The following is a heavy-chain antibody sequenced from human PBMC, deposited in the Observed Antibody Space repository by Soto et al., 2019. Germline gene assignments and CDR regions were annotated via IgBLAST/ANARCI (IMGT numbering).Heavy chain of an antibody. D-gene: IGHD3-22*01. J-gene: IGHJ4*02. Sequence: GGSLRLSCAASGFTFSSYAMSWVRQAPGKGLEWVPAISGSGGSTYYADSVKGRFTISRDNSKNTLYLQMNSLRAEDTAVYYCAKDWATYYYDSSGFDYWGQGTLVTVSS. CDR2: ISGSGGST. CDR1: GFTFSSYA. V-gene: IGHV3-23*01. CDR3: AKDWATYYYDSSGFDY.